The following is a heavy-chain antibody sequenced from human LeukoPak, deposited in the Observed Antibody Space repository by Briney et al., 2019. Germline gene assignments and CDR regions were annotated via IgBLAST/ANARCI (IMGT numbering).Heavy chain of an antibody. CDR3: AKAHSPYYDFWSAAAAFDH. Sequence: PGGSLRLSCAASGFTFSSYGMHWVRQAPGKGLEWVAVIWYDGSNKYYADSVKGRFTISRDNSKNTLYLQMNSLRAEDTAVYYCAKAHSPYYDFWSAAAAFDHWGQGTLVTVSS. CDR2: IWYDGSNK. D-gene: IGHD3-3*01. V-gene: IGHV3-33*06. J-gene: IGHJ4*02. CDR1: GFTFSSYG.